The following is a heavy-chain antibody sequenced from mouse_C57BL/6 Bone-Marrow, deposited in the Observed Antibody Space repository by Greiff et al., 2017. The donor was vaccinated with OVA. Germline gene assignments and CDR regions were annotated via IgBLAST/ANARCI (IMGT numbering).Heavy chain of an antibody. V-gene: IGHV1-55*01. J-gene: IGHJ4*01. CDR1: GYTFTSYW. D-gene: IGHD2-3*01. Sequence: QVQLQQPGAELVKPGASVKMSCKASGYTFTSYWITWVKQRPGQGLEWIGDIYPGSGSTNYNEKFKSKATLTVDTSSSTAYMQLSSLTSEDSAVYYCASFSPIYDGYYVSMDYWGQGTSVTVSA. CDR3: ASFSPIYDGYYVSMDY. CDR2: IYPGSGST.